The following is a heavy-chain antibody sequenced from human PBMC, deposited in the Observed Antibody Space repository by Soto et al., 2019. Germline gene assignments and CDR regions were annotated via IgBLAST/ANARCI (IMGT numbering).Heavy chain of an antibody. CDR1: GGSINNHY. CDR2: IYYTGST. CDR3: ARANWYSEY. V-gene: IGHV4-59*11. D-gene: IGHD7-27*01. J-gene: IGHJ4*02. Sequence: QVHLQESGPGLVKPSETLSLTCTVSGGSINNHYWSWIRQPPGEGLEWIGYIYYTGSTNYNPSLKSRLTMSVDTSKHQSSLNLTSLTAADTAIYYCARANWYSEYWGQGTLVTVSS.